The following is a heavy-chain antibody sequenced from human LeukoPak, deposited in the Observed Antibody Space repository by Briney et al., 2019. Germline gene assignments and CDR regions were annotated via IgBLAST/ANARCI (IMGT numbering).Heavy chain of an antibody. CDR2: ISAYNGNT. J-gene: IGHJ3*02. Sequence: ASVKVSCKASGYTFTSYGISWVRQAPGQGLEWMGWISAYNGNTTYAQKLQGRVTMTTDTSTSTAYMELRSLRSDDTAVYYCARDGAYNWNALTYDAFDIWGQGTMVTVSS. CDR1: GYTFTSYG. CDR3: ARDGAYNWNALTYDAFDI. V-gene: IGHV1-18*01. D-gene: IGHD1-20*01.